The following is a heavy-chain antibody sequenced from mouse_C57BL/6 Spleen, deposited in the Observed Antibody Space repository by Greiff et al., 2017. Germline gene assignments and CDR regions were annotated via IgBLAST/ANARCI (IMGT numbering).Heavy chain of an antibody. CDR1: GYTFTSYG. J-gene: IGHJ4*01. V-gene: IGHV1-81*01. D-gene: IGHD2-4*01. Sequence: VQLQQSGAELARPGASVKLSCKASGYTFTSYGISWVKQRTGQGLEWIGEIYPRSGNTYYNEKFKGKATLTADKSSSTAYMELRSLTSEDSAVYFCARDYYDYDESPYYAMDYWGQGTSVTVSS. CDR2: IYPRSGNT. CDR3: ARDYYDYDESPYYAMDY.